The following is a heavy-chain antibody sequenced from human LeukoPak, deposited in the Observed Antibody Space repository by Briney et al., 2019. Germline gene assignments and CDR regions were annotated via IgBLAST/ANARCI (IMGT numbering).Heavy chain of an antibody. CDR2: ISSSSRFI. CDR1: GFTFNSYS. J-gene: IGHJ6*03. Sequence: GGSLRLSCAASGFTFNSYSMNWFRQAPGKGLEWVSSISSSSRFIYYADSVKGRFTISRDNAKNSLFLQMNSLSAEDTAVYYCGRAGPVTKDHFIDVWGKGTTVTVSS. V-gene: IGHV3-21*01. D-gene: IGHD2-2*01. CDR3: GRAGPVTKDHFIDV.